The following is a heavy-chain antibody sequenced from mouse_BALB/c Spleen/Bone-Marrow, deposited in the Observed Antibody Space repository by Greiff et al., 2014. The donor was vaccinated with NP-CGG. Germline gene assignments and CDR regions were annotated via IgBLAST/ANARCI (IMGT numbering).Heavy chain of an antibody. CDR3: ARSDGFDY. D-gene: IGHD2-3*01. J-gene: IGHJ2*01. Sequence: QVQLQQSGAELVGPGVSVKISCEGSGYTFTDYALHWVKQSHAKSLEWIGIISTYYGDASYNQKFKGKATMTVDKSSSTDYMELARLTSEDSAIYYCARSDGFDYWGQGTTLTVSS. V-gene: IGHV1S137*01. CDR2: ISTYYGDA. CDR1: GYTFTDYA.